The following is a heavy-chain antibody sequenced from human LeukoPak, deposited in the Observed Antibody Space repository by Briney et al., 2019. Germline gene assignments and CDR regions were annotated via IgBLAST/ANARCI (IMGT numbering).Heavy chain of an antibody. CDR2: VSGGGGTT. Sequence: GGSLRLSCAASGFAFSNYAMNWVRQAPGRGLEWVSTVSGGGGTTHHADSVKGRFIISRDNSKNTLYLQMNSLRVEDTAVYYCTRGHSSGWYYFDYWGHGTLVTVSS. D-gene: IGHD6-19*01. V-gene: IGHV3-23*01. CDR1: GFAFSNYA. CDR3: TRGHSSGWYYFDY. J-gene: IGHJ4*01.